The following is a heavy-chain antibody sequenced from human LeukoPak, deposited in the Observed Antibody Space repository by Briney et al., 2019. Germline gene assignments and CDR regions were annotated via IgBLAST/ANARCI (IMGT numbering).Heavy chain of an antibody. CDR2: ITGSTRTT. J-gene: IGHJ6*03. D-gene: IGHD1-26*01. CDR3: AKGRGWEASYYYYYMDV. Sequence: PGGSLRLSCEASGFIFSAYGMSWVRQAPGEGLEWVSSITGSTRTTYYVDSVKGRFTISRDNSKNTLYLQMNSLRAEDTAVYYCAKGRGWEASYYYYYMDVWGKGTTVTISS. CDR1: GFIFSAYG. V-gene: IGHV3-23*01.